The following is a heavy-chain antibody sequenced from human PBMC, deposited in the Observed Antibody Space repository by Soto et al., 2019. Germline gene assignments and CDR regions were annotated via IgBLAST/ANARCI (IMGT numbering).Heavy chain of an antibody. CDR2: IAGKT. J-gene: IGHJ4*02. Sequence: GGSLRLSCATSGFALSNSVMSWVRQAPGKGLEWVSTIAGKTYYSDSVKGRFTISRDNSQSMLYLQLNSLRAEDTAVYYCARKIDVPTGMLDHWGQGTLVTVSS. CDR3: ARKIDVPTGMLDH. V-gene: IGHV3-23*01. CDR1: GFALSNSV. D-gene: IGHD1-1*01.